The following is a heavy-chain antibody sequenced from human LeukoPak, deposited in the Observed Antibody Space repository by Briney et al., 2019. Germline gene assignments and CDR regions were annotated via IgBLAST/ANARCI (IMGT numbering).Heavy chain of an antibody. CDR3: ARRDYDFWSGYDSNWFDP. V-gene: IGHV1-46*01. CDR1: GYTFTSYY. D-gene: IGHD3-3*01. J-gene: IGHJ5*02. CDR2: INPSGGSA. Sequence: ASVKVSCKASGYTFTSYYMHWVRQAPGQGLEWMGIINPSGGSASYAQKFQGRVTMTRDTSTSTVYMELSSLRSDDTAVYYCARRDYDFWSGYDSNWFDPWGQGTLVTVSS.